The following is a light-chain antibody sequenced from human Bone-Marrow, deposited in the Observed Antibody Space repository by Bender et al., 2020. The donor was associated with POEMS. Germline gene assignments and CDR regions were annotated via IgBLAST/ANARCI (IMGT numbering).Light chain of an antibody. V-gene: IGLV2-14*03. CDR1: SSDVGGYNY. CDR2: DVL. Sequence: QSALTQPRSVSGSPGQSVTISCTGSSSDVGGYNYVSWFQLHPGKAPKLMIFDVLNRPSGVSNRFSASKSGNTASLTISGLQAEDEADYYCSSYTSSTTMVFGTGTKVTVL. J-gene: IGLJ1*01. CDR3: SSYTSSTTMV.